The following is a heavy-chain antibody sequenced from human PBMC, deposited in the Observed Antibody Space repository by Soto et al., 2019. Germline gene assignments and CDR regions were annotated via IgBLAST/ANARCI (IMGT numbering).Heavy chain of an antibody. J-gene: IGHJ4*02. CDR1: GFTFSNFW. Sequence: PGGSLRLSCAASGFTFSNFWMHWVRQAPGKGLVWVSRISSDGSTTNYADSVRGRFTMSRDNAKNTLYLQMNSLKAEDTAVYYCAREEPISSWSPLDYWGQGTLVTVSS. CDR2: ISSDGSTT. V-gene: IGHV3-74*01. CDR3: AREEPISSWSPLDY. D-gene: IGHD6-13*01.